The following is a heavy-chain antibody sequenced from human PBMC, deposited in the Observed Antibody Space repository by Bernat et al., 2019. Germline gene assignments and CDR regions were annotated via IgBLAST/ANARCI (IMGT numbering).Heavy chain of an antibody. Sequence: QVQLVQSGAEEKKPGASVKVSCKASEYTFTTYAIHWVRQAPGQRLEWMGWINAGNGNTKYSQKFQGRVTITRDTSASTVYMELSSLRSEDTAVFYCARGGSDQRTDLNWFDFWGQGTLVTVSS. CDR2: INAGNGNT. CDR3: ARGGSDQRTDLNWFDF. J-gene: IGHJ5*01. CDR1: EYTFTTYA. D-gene: IGHD2-2*01. V-gene: IGHV1-3*05.